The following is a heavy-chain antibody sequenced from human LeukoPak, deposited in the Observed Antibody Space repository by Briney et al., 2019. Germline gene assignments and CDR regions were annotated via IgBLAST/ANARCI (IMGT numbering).Heavy chain of an antibody. CDR1: GGSTNSGGYY. D-gene: IGHD7-27*01. CDR2: FSHSGST. CDR3: ARDPPGDPGVVGAFDI. V-gene: IGHV4-30-2*01. Sequence: SETLSLTCTVSGGSTNSGGYYWTWIRQPPGEGLEWIAYFSHSGSTFYNPSLKSRVTISLDTSKNQFSLKLTSVTAADTAVYYCARDPPGDPGVVGAFDIWGQGTMVTVS. J-gene: IGHJ3*02.